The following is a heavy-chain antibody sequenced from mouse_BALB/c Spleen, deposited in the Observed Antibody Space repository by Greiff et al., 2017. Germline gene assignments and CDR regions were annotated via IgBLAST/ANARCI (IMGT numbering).Heavy chain of an antibody. Sequence: EVQRVESGGGLVQPGGSLRLSCATSGFTFTDYYMSWVRQPPGKALEWLGFIRNKANGYTTEYSASVKGRFTISRDNSQSILYLQMNTLRAEDSATYYCARAYRFYAMDYWGQGTSVTVSS. V-gene: IGHV7-3*02. CDR2: IRNKANGYTT. CDR3: ARAYRFYAMDY. D-gene: IGHD2-14*01. J-gene: IGHJ4*01. CDR1: GFTFTDYY.